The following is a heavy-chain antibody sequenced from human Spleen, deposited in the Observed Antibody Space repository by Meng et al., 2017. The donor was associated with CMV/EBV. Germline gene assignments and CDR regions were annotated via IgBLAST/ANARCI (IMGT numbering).Heavy chain of an antibody. CDR3: ARAIVGATTRVGADY. V-gene: IGHV3-30*04. CDR1: GFTFSSYA. D-gene: IGHD1-26*01. J-gene: IGHJ4*02. Sequence: GESLKISCAASGFTFSSYAMHWVRQPPGKGLEWVAVISYDGSNKYYADSVKGRFTISRDNSKNTLYLQMNSLRAEDTAVYYCARAIVGATTRVGADYWGQGTLVTVSS. CDR2: ISYDGSNK.